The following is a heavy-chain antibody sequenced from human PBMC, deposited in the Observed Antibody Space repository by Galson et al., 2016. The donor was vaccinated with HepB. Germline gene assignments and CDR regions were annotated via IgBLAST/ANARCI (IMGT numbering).Heavy chain of an antibody. CDR2: MHPDGSLR. J-gene: IGHJ3*02. CDR1: GFPFSTSW. CDR3: ARDPSWGAVDI. Sequence: SLRLSCAASGFPFSTSWLAWVRQGPAGKKLAWVALMHPDGSLRFYGDSVKGRFTVSRDNAENSGYLQMNSLRDEDTATYFCARDPSWGAVDIWGQGTTVTVSS. D-gene: IGHD7-27*01. V-gene: IGHV3-7*01.